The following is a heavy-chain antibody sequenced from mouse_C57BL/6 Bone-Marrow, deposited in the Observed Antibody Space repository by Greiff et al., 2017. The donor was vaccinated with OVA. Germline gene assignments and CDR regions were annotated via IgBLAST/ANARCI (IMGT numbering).Heavy chain of an antibody. CDR2: IDPANGNT. CDR3: ARLTGAANYAMDY. CDR1: GFNIKNTY. Sequence: VQLQQSVAELVRPGASVKLSCTASGFNIKNTYMHWVKQRPEQGLEWIGRIDPANGNTKYAPQFPGKATITADTSSNTAYLQLSSLTSADTAIYYCARLTGAANYAMDYWGQGTSVTVSS. D-gene: IGHD4-1*01. V-gene: IGHV14-3*01. J-gene: IGHJ4*01.